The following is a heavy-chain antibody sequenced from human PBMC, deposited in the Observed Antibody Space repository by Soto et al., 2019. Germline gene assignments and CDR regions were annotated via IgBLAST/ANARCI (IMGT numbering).Heavy chain of an antibody. CDR3: AASETRFWFDT. CDR2: FYYSAST. CDR1: GGSISSYY. V-gene: IGHV4-59*01. D-gene: IGHD1-7*01. Sequence: SETLPLTCTVSGGSISSYYWSWIRQPPGKGLDWIGYFYYSASTNYNPSLKSRVTISVDTSKYQFPLKLSSVTAADTAVYYCAASETRFWFDTWGQGTLVTVYS. J-gene: IGHJ5*02.